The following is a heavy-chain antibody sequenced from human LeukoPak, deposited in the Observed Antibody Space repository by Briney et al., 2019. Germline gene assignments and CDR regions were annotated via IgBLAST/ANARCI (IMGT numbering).Heavy chain of an antibody. Sequence: GGSLRLSCAASGFTFSSYAMSWVRQAPGKGLEWVSAISGSGGSTYYAASVKGRFTISRDNSKNPLYLQMNSLRAEDTAVYYCAKERPEVWFGEINWFDPWGQGTLVTVSS. J-gene: IGHJ5*02. CDR1: GFTFSSYA. CDR3: AKERPEVWFGEINWFDP. D-gene: IGHD3-10*01. V-gene: IGHV3-23*01. CDR2: ISGSGGST.